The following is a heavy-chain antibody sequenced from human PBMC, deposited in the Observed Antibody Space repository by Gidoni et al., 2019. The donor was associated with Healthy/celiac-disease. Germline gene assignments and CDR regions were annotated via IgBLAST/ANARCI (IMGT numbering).Heavy chain of an antibody. Sequence: QVTLRESGPALVKPTQTLTLTCTFSGFSLSTSGMCVSWIRQPPGKALEWLARIDWDDDKYYSTSLKTRLTISKDTSKNQVVLTMTNMDPVDTATYYCARTIGFGLSSNGDDYWGQGTLVTVSS. CDR1: GFSLSTSGMC. CDR2: IDWDDDK. V-gene: IGHV2-70*15. D-gene: IGHD3-9*01. CDR3: ARTIGFGLSSNGDDY. J-gene: IGHJ4*02.